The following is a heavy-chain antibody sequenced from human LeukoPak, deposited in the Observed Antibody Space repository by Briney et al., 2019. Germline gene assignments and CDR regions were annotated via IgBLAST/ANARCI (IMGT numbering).Heavy chain of an antibody. V-gene: IGHV1-3*01. CDR2: INAGNGNT. J-gene: IGHJ4*02. CDR1: GYTFTSYA. D-gene: IGHD3-22*01. Sequence: ASVKVSCTASGYTFTSYAMHWVRQAPGQRLEWMGWINAGNGNTKYSQKFQGRVTITRDTSASTAYMELSSLRSEDTAVYYCARDEEGYDSSGPWGQGTLVTVSS. CDR3: ARDEEGYDSSGP.